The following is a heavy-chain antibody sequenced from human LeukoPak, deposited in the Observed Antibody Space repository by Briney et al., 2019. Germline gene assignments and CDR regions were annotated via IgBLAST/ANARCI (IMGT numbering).Heavy chain of an antibody. J-gene: IGHJ4*02. CDR1: GFTFSSYA. D-gene: IGHD6-19*01. CDR3: ARDISGIAVAFDY. CDR2: ISGSGSAT. Sequence: GGSLRLSCAASGFTFSSYAMSWVRQAPGKGLEWVSTISGSGSATYYAKSVKGRFTISRDNAKNSLYLQMNSLRAEDTAVYYCARDISGIAVAFDYWGQGTLVTVSS. V-gene: IGHV3-23*01.